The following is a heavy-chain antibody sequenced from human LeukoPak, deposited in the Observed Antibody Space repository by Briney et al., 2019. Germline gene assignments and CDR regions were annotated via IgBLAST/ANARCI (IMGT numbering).Heavy chain of an antibody. J-gene: IGHJ4*02. CDR1: GYSFTSQW. V-gene: IGHV5-51*01. D-gene: IGHD5-18*01. CDR2: IYPADSDT. CDR3: ARPSRGYSYGYPFDY. Sequence: GESLKISCKSSGYSFTSQWIGWVRQMPGKGLEWMGIIYPADSDTKYSPSFQGQVTISADKSISTAYLQWSSLKASDTAMYYCARPSRGYSYGYPFDYWGQGTLVTVSS.